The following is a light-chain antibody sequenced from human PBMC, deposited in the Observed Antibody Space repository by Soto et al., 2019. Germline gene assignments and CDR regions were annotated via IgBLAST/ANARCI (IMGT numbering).Light chain of an antibody. Sequence: QSALTQPPSASGSPGQSVTISCNGTSSDVGAYNYVSWYQQHPGKAPKLMIYEVTKRPSGVPDRFSGSKSGNTASLTVSGLLAEDEADYYCASYAGSNKVFGTGTKLTVL. CDR1: SSDVGAYNY. CDR3: ASYAGSNKV. J-gene: IGLJ1*01. CDR2: EVT. V-gene: IGLV2-8*01.